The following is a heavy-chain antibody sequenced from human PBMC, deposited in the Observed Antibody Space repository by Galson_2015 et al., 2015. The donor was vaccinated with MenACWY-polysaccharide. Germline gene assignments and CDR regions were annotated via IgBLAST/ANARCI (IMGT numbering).Heavy chain of an antibody. V-gene: IGHV3-74*01. CDR3: TKAGAKYCSGSSCDFNWFDP. CDR2: INADGRAT. J-gene: IGHJ5*02. CDR1: GFSFSTYW. D-gene: IGHD2-15*01. Sequence: LRLSCAASGFSFSTYWMHWVRHAPGKGLVWVSRINADGRATGYADSVRGRFTISRDNAKNTLYLEMNSLRAEDTAVYYCTKAGAKYCSGSSCDFNWFDPWGQGTLVTVSS.